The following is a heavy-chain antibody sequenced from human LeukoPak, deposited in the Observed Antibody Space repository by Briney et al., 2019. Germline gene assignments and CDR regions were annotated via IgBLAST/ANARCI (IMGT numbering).Heavy chain of an antibody. J-gene: IGHJ5*02. CDR2: SASGGTT. Sequence: GGSLRLSCAASEFSVGSNYMTWVRQAPGKGLEWVSTFSASGGTTYYADSVKGRFTTSRDNSKNTLYLQMISLRAEDTAVYYCARGRIQLWYHWGQGTLVTVSS. CDR1: EFSVGSNY. V-gene: IGHV3-66*01. CDR3: ARGRIQLWYH. D-gene: IGHD5-18*01.